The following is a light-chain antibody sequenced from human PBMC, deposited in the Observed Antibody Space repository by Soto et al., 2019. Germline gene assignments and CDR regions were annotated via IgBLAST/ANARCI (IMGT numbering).Light chain of an antibody. V-gene: IGKV1-39*01. Sequence: DIQMTQSPSSLSASVGDRVTITCRASQSISIYLNWYQQKPGQAPKLLIYAATSLQSGVPSTFSGTASGTEFTLTISSLQPDDFATYYCQQYNSFPWTFGQGTKVDIK. CDR3: QQYNSFPWT. J-gene: IGKJ1*01. CDR1: QSISIY. CDR2: AAT.